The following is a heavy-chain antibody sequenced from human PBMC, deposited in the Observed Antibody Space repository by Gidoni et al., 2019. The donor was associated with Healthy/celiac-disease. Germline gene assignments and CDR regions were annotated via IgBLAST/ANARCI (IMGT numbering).Heavy chain of an antibody. V-gene: IGHV3-23*01. CDR1: GFTFSSYA. J-gene: IGHJ5*02. CDR2: ISGSGGST. D-gene: IGHD3-10*01. Sequence: EVQLLESGGGLVQPGGALRLCCAASGFTFSSYAMSWVRQAPGKGLEWVSAISGSGGSTYYADSVKGRFTISSDNSKNTLYLQMNSLRAEDTAVYYCASRVRAGGFDPWGQGTLVTVSS. CDR3: ASRVRAGGFDP.